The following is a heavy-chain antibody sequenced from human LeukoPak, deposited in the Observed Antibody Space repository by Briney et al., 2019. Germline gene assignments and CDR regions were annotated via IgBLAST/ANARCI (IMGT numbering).Heavy chain of an antibody. CDR1: GGSISSSSYY. V-gene: IGHV4-39*01. CDR3: ARQTIRYFDY. D-gene: IGHD1-14*01. CDR2: IYYSGST. J-gene: IGHJ4*02. Sequence: SETLSLTCTVSGGSISSSSYYWGWIRQPPGKGLEWIGSIYYSGSTYYNPSLKSRVTISVDTSKNQFSLKLSSVTAADTAVHYCARQTIRYFDYWGQGTLVTVSS.